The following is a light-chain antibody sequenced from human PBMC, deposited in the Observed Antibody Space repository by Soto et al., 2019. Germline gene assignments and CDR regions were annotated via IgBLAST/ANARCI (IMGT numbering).Light chain of an antibody. CDR3: QKYNSAPQT. Sequence: DIQMTQSPSSLSASVGDRVTITCRASQGIYNYLAWYQQKPGKVPKLLIYAASTVQSGVPSRFSGSGSGTDFTLTISSLQAEDVVTYYCQKYNSAPQTFGQGTKVEI. CDR2: AAS. V-gene: IGKV1-27*01. J-gene: IGKJ1*01. CDR1: QGIYNY.